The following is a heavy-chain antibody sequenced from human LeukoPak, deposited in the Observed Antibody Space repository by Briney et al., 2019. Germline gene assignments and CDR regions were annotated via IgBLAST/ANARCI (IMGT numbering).Heavy chain of an antibody. D-gene: IGHD2-2*01. CDR3: ARVVIGNIVVVPAAMVFDP. J-gene: IGHJ5*02. CDR2: IYYSGST. CDR1: GGSISSSSYY. V-gene: IGHV4-39*01. Sequence: SETLSLTCTVSGGSISSSSYYWGWIRQPPGKGLEWIGSIYYSGSTYYNPSLKSRVTISVDTSKNQLSLKLSSVTAADTAVYYCARVVIGNIVVVPAAMVFDPWGQGTLVTVSS.